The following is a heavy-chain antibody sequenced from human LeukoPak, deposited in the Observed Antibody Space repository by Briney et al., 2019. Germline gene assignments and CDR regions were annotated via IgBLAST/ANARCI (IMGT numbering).Heavy chain of an antibody. CDR2: IHRGGDT. Sequence: GGSLRLSCAASGFTVSNNYMSWVRQAPEKGLEWVSVIHRGGDTFYADSVRGRFTISRDNSKNTVYLQMNSLRGEDTAVYYCARDLIIIAAAATRAFDIWGQGTMVTVSS. CDR3: ARDLIIIAAAATRAFDI. J-gene: IGHJ3*02. D-gene: IGHD6-13*01. V-gene: IGHV3-53*01. CDR1: GFTVSNNY.